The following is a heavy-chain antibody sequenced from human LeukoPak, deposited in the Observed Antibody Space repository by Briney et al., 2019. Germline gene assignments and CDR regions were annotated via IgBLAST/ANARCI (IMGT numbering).Heavy chain of an antibody. J-gene: IGHJ4*02. CDR3: ARNYNAEIDY. CDR2: ISSSSSYT. D-gene: IGHD1-1*01. Sequence: PGGSLRLSCAASGFIFSDYYMSCIRQAPGEGLEWVSYISSSSSYTNYADSVKGRFTISRDNAKNSLYLQMNSLRAEDTAVYYCARNYNAEIDYWGQGTLVTVSS. CDR1: GFIFSDYY. V-gene: IGHV3-11*03.